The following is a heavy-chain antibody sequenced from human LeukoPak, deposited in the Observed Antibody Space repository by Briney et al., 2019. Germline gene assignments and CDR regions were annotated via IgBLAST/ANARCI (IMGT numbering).Heavy chain of an antibody. D-gene: IGHD6-19*01. CDR3: ARSPLIAVAGTFDY. CDR1: GYTLTELS. Sequence: ASVKVSCKVSGYTLTELSMHWVRQAPGKGLKWMGGFDPEDGETIYAQKFQGRVTITADKSTSTAYMELSSLRSEDTAVYYCARSPLIAVAGTFDYWGQGTLVTVSS. V-gene: IGHV1-24*01. CDR2: FDPEDGET. J-gene: IGHJ4*02.